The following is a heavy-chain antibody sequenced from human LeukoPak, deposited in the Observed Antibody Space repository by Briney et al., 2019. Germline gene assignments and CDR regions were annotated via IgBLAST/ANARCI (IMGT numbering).Heavy chain of an antibody. D-gene: IGHD2-21*02. Sequence: SETLSLTCAVYGGSFSGYYWSWIRQHPGKGLEWIGYIYYSGSTYYNPSLKSRVTISVDTSKNQFSLKLSSVTAADTAVYYCARREVVTAISFDYWGQGTLVTVSS. CDR2: IYYSGST. J-gene: IGHJ4*02. CDR3: ARREVVTAISFDY. V-gene: IGHV4-31*11. CDR1: GGSFSGYY.